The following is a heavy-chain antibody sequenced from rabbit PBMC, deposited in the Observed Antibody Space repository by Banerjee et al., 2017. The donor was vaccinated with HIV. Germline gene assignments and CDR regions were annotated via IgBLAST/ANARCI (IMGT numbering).Heavy chain of an antibody. CDR2: IYASSSST. V-gene: IGHV1S40*01. J-gene: IGHJ6*01. CDR3: ARGDGNSSDL. D-gene: IGHD8-1*01. Sequence: QSLEESGGDLVKPGASLTLTCTAPGFSFSGNYFMCWVRQAPGKGLELIACIYASSSSTWYASWAKGRFAISKTSSTTVTLQMTSLTAADTATYFCARGDGNSSDLWGPGTLVTVS. CDR1: GFSFSGNYF.